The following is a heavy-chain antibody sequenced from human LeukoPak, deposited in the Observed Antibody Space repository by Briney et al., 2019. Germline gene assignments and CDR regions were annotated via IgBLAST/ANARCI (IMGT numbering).Heavy chain of an antibody. CDR2: INHSGST. J-gene: IGHJ4*02. D-gene: IGHD2-15*01. V-gene: IGHV4-34*01. Sequence: SETLSLTCAVYGGSFSGYYWSWIRQPPGKGLEWIGEINHSGSTNYNPSLKSRVTISVDTSKNQFSLKLSSVTAADTAVYYCARHRWGYCSGGSCYLFDCWGQGTLVTVSS. CDR1: GGSFSGYY. CDR3: ARHRWGYCSGGSCYLFDC.